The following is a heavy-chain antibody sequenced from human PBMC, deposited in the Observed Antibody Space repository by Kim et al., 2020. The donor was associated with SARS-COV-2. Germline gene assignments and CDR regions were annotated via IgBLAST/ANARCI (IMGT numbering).Heavy chain of an antibody. Sequence: SETLSLTCAVYGGSFSGYYWSWIRQPPGKGLEWIGEINHSGSTNYNPSLKSRVTISVDTSKNQFSLKLSSVTAADTAVYYCARGRGPYSSSWYSSFDYWGQGTLVTVSS. CDR1: GGSFSGYY. J-gene: IGHJ4*02. V-gene: IGHV4-34*01. D-gene: IGHD6-13*01. CDR3: ARGRGPYSSSWYSSFDY. CDR2: INHSGST.